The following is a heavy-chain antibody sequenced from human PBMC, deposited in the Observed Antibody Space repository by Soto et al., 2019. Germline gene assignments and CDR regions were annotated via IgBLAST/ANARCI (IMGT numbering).Heavy chain of an antibody. J-gene: IGHJ5*01. CDR2: IYYSGST. Sequence: SETLSLTCTVSGGSISSGGYYWSWIRQHPGKGLEWIGYIYYSGSTYYNPSLKSRVTISVDTSKNQFSLKLSSVTAADTAVYYCARVQSRGYSYGYWVDSWGQGTLVTVSS. D-gene: IGHD5-18*01. CDR3: ARVQSRGYSYGYWVDS. V-gene: IGHV4-31*03. CDR1: GGSISSGGYY.